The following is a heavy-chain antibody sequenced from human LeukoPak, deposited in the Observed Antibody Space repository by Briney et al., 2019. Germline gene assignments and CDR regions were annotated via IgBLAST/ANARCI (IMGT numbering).Heavy chain of an antibody. D-gene: IGHD2-2*01. V-gene: IGHV3-30-3*01. CDR2: ISYDGSNK. J-gene: IGHJ4*02. Sequence: GGSLRLSCAASGFTFSSYAMHWVRQAPGKGLEWVAIISYDGSNKYYADSVKGRFTISRDNSKNTLYLQMNSLRAEDTAVYYCARDKSLRSRRAPFDYWGQGTLVTVSS. CDR3: ARDKSLRSRRAPFDY. CDR1: GFTFSSYA.